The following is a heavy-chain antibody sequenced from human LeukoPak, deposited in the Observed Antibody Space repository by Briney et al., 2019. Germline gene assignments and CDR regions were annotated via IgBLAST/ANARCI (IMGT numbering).Heavy chain of an antibody. D-gene: IGHD2-15*01. Sequence: SETLSLTCTVSGGSISSYYWSWIRQPPGKGLEWIGYMYYSGTINYNPSLKSRVTISVDTSKNQFSLKLSSVTPADTAVYYCARGGWRLDYWGQGTLVTVSS. CDR3: ARGGWRLDY. V-gene: IGHV4-59*01. J-gene: IGHJ4*02. CDR1: GGSISSYY. CDR2: MYYSGTI.